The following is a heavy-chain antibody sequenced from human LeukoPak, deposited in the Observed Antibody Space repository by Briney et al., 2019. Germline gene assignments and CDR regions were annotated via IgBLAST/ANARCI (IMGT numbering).Heavy chain of an antibody. V-gene: IGHV3-74*01. Sequence: LVWVSRINSDGSSTSYADSVKGRFTISRDNAKNTLYLQMNSLRAEDTAVYYCARVYSSSPIWGQGTLVTVSS. J-gene: IGHJ4*02. CDR2: INSDGSST. CDR3: ARVYSSSPI. D-gene: IGHD6-13*01.